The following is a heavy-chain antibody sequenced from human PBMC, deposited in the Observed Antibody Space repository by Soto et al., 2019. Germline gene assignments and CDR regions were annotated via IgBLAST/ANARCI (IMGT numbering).Heavy chain of an antibody. CDR3: ARDLGGPDY. D-gene: IGHD3-16*01. CDR1: GFSLSPYW. V-gene: IGHV3-74*03. Sequence: GGSLRLSCAASGFSLSPYWMHWVRQVPGRGLEWVARLSSDGFGAAYADSVKGRLFISRDIARNTLSLQMNSLRADDTAVYYCARDLGGPDYWGRGTSVTVSS. J-gene: IGHJ4*02. CDR2: LSSDGFGA.